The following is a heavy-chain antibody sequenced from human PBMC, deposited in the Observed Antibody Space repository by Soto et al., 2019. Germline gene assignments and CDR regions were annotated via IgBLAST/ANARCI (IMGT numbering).Heavy chain of an antibody. CDR2: ISYDGSNK. CDR1: GFTFSSYG. Sequence: GGSLRLSCAASGFTFSSYGMHWVRQAPGKGLEWVAVISYDGSNKYYADSVEGRFTISRDNSKNTLYLQMNSLRAEDTAVYYCAKERRHYYDSSGYWLDYWGQGTLVTVSS. J-gene: IGHJ4*02. CDR3: AKERRHYYDSSGYWLDY. D-gene: IGHD3-22*01. V-gene: IGHV3-30*18.